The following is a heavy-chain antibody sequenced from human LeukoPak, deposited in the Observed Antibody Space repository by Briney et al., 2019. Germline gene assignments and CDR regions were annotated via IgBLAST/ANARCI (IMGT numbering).Heavy chain of an antibody. CDR1: GFTFDDYA. V-gene: IGHV3-9*01. Sequence: GGSLRLSCAASGFTFDDYAMHWVRQAPGKGLEWVSGINWNSGSIDYADSVKGRFPISRDNAKNSLYLQMNSLRAEDTAVYYCARGYCSSTSCYTKTTNYYYYGMDVWGQGTTVTVSS. D-gene: IGHD2-2*02. J-gene: IGHJ6*02. CDR2: INWNSGSI. CDR3: ARGYCSSTSCYTKTTNYYYYGMDV.